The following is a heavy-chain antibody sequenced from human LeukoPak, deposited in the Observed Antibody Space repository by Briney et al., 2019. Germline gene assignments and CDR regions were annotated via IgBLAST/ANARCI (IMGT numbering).Heavy chain of an antibody. CDR1: GFTLSSYA. Sequence: GGSLRLSCTASGFTLSSYAMHWVRQAPGKGLEWVAVISYDGSNKYYADSVKGRFTISRDNSRNTLYLQMNSLRAEDTAVYYCARDSSSKILRYFDWGTDYWGQGTLVTVSS. V-gene: IGHV3-30-3*01. D-gene: IGHD3-9*01. CDR2: ISYDGSNK. J-gene: IGHJ4*02. CDR3: ARDSSSKILRYFDWGTDY.